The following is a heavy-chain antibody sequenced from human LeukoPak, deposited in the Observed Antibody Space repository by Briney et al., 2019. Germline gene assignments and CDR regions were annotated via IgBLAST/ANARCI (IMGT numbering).Heavy chain of an antibody. V-gene: IGHV3-7*03. CDR1: GFTFSSYW. D-gene: IGHD3-10*01. CDR2: IKQDGSEK. CDR3: ARITMVRGVIMDY. Sequence: GGSLRLSCAASGFTFSSYWMSWVRQAPGKGLEWVANIKQDGSEKYYVDSVKGRFTISRDNAKNSLYLQMNSLRAEDTAVYYCARITMVRGVIMDYWGQGTLVTVSS. J-gene: IGHJ4*02.